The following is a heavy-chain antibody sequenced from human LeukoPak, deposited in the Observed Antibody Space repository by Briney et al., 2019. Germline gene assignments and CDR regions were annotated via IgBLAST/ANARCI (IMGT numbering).Heavy chain of an antibody. D-gene: IGHD3-10*01. Sequence: GASVKVSCKASGGTFSSYAISWVRQAPGQGLEWMGWISGHTGRATYAQKFQDRLTMTSDVPTTTAYMELTGLRFNDTAVYFCAKDLYSSLSGSEVFDIWGQGTRVTV. V-gene: IGHV1-18*01. CDR1: GGTFSSYA. CDR3: AKDLYSSLSGSEVFDI. J-gene: IGHJ3*02. CDR2: ISGHTGRA.